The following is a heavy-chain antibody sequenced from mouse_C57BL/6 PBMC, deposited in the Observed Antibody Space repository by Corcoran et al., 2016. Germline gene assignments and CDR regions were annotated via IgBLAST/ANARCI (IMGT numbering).Heavy chain of an antibody. D-gene: IGHD4-1*02. V-gene: IGHV1-76*01. J-gene: IGHJ1*03. CDR1: GYTFTDYY. Sequence: QVQLKQSGAELVRPGASVKLSCKASGYTFTDYYINWVKQRPGQRLEWIASIFPGSGNTYYNEKFKGKATLTAEKSSSTAYMQLSSLPSEDSAVSFCARRVQLSYWYLDVWGTGTTVTVSS. CDR3: ARRVQLSYWYLDV. CDR2: IFPGSGNT.